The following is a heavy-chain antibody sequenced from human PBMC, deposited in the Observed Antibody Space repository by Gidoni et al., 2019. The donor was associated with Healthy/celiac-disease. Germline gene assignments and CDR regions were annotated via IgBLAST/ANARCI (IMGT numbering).Heavy chain of an antibody. CDR2: INHSGST. V-gene: IGHV4-30-2*01. Sequence: QLQLQESGSGLVKPSQTLSLTGAVSGGSISSGGYSWSWIRQPQGKGLEWIGYINHSGSTYSNPSLKSRVTISVDRSKNQFSLKLSSVTAADTAVYYCARETYCSSTSCYIDYWGQGTLVTVSS. CDR3: ARETYCSSTSCYIDY. D-gene: IGHD2-2*02. CDR1: GGSISSGGYS. J-gene: IGHJ4*02.